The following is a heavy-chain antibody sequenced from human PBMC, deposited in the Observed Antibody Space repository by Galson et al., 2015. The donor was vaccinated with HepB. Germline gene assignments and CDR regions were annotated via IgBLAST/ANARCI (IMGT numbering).Heavy chain of an antibody. J-gene: IGHJ4*02. D-gene: IGHD5-12*01. CDR2: ISSSSSYI. CDR1: GFTFSSYS. CDR3: ARGPRGYSGYGGSDY. V-gene: IGHV3-21*01. Sequence: SLRLSCAASGFTFSSYSMNWVRQAPGKGLEWVSSISSSSSYIYYADSVKGRFTISRDNAKNSLYLQMNSLRAEDTAVYYCARGPRGYSGYGGSDYWGQGTLVTVSS.